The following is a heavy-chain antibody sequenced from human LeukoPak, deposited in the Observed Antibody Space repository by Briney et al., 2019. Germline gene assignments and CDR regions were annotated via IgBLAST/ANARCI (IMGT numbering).Heavy chain of an antibody. Sequence: SETLSLTCTVSGDSISSSDYYWSWIRQPPGKGLEWIGYIYYSGSTYYNPSLKSRVTISVDTSKNQFSLKLGSVTAADTAVYYCARVEDGTFDYWGQGTLVTVSS. CDR1: GDSISSSDYY. CDR2: IYYSGST. CDR3: ARVEDGTFDY. V-gene: IGHV4-30-4*01. D-gene: IGHD3-3*01. J-gene: IGHJ4*02.